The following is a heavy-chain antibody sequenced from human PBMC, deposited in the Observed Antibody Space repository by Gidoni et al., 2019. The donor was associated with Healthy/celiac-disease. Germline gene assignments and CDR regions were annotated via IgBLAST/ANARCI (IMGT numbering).Heavy chain of an antibody. CDR3: ASLSYCSGGSCYPQGAFDI. Sequence: QVPLQESGPGLVKPSQTLSLTCTVSGGSISSGDYYWSWIRQPPGKGLEWIGYIYYSGSTYYNPSLKSRVTISVDTSKNQFSRELSSVTAADTAVYYCASLSYCSGGSCYPQGAFDIWGQGTMVTVSS. D-gene: IGHD2-15*01. J-gene: IGHJ3*02. V-gene: IGHV4-30-4*01. CDR1: GGSISSGDYY. CDR2: IYYSGST.